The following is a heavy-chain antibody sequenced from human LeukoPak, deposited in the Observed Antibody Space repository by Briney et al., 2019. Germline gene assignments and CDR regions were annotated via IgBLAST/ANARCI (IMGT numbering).Heavy chain of an antibody. CDR3: ARATGGYCSGGSCYEDY. J-gene: IGHJ4*02. CDR2: ISSSSNYI. Sequence: GGSLTLSCAASGFTFSSYNMNWVRQAPGKGLEWVSSISSSSNYINYADSVKGRFTISRDNAKNSLYLQMNSLRAEDTAVYYCARATGGYCSGGSCYEDYWGQGTLVTVSS. CDR1: GFTFSSYN. V-gene: IGHV3-21*01. D-gene: IGHD2-15*01.